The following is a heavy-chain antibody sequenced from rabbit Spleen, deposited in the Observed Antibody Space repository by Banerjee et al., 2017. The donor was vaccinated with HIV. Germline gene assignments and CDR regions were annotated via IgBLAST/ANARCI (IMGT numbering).Heavy chain of an antibody. CDR3: ARDSDGVIGWNFGW. Sequence: QEQLVESGGGLVKPEGSLKLSCTASGFSFSNKAVMCWVRQAPGKGLEWIACINAVTGKAVYASWAKGRFTFSKTSSTTVTLQMTSLTVADTATYFCARDSDGVIGWNFGWWGPGPLVTVS. CDR1: GFSFSNKAV. D-gene: IGHD4-1*01. CDR2: INAVTGKA. J-gene: IGHJ6*01. V-gene: IGHV1S45*01.